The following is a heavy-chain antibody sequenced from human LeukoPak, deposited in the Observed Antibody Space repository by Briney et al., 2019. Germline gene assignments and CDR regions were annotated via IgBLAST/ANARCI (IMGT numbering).Heavy chain of an antibody. V-gene: IGHV3-30-3*01. CDR1: GFTFSSYA. CDR3: AREHSSSSGLDY. J-gene: IGHJ4*02. CDR2: ISYDGSNK. D-gene: IGHD6-6*01. Sequence: PGRSLRLSCAASGFTFSSYAMHWVRQAPGKGLEWVAVISYDGSNKYYADSVKGRFTISRDNSKNTLYLQMNSLRAEDTAVYYCAREHSSSSGLDYWGQGTLVTVSS.